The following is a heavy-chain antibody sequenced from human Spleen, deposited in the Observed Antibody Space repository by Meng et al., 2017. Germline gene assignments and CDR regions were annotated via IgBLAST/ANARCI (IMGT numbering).Heavy chain of an antibody. V-gene: IGHV4-34*01. CDR2: IYHSVST. CDR3: ASNDLGARRGFGY. Sequence: QGTLHHEGAGLLTPSASLLRPCSVSGGSFRDYYRSWIRQPPGKGLEWIGEIYHSVSTNYNPSLKSRFTISVGKSKNQFSLKLSSVTAADTAVYYCASNDLGARRGFGYWGQGTLVTVSS. J-gene: IGHJ4*02. CDR1: GGSFRDYY. D-gene: IGHD1-26*01.